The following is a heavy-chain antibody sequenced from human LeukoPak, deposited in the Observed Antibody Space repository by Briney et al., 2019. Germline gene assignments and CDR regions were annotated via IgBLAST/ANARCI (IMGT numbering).Heavy chain of an antibody. V-gene: IGHV3-21*01. CDR2: ISSRNSFI. CDR1: GINFNDYT. J-gene: IGHJ6*03. Sequence: GGSLRLSCEGSGINFNDYTMNWVRQAPGKGLEWVSSISSRNSFIHYTDSVKGRFTISRDNSKNTLYLQMNSLRAEDTAVYYCAKDGPNGGWSTAYYYMDVWGKGTTVTVSS. CDR3: AKDGPNGGWSTAYYYMDV. D-gene: IGHD6-19*01.